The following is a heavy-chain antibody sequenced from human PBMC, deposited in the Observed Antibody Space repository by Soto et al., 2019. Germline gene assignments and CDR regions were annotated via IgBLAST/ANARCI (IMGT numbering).Heavy chain of an antibody. CDR3: ARDRQQLGHYYYYCMDV. CDR2: IIPIFGTA. Sequence: SVKVSCKASGGTFSSYAISWVRQAPGQGLEWMGGIIPIFGTANYAQKFQGRVTITADESTSTAYMELSSLRSEDTAVYYCARDRQQLGHYYYYCMDVWGQVTTFTVSS. V-gene: IGHV1-69*13. J-gene: IGHJ6*02. CDR1: GGTFSSYA. D-gene: IGHD6-13*01.